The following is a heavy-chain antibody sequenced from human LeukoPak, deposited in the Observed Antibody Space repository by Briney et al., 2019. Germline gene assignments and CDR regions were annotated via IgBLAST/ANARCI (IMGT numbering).Heavy chain of an antibody. Sequence: PGGSLRLSCAASGFTFGSYAMHWVRQAPGKGLEWVALISYDGSNKYYADSVKGRFIISRDNSKNTLYLQMNSLRAEDTAVYYCAKVGNNWDFDYCGQGTLVTVSS. CDR1: GFTFGSYA. J-gene: IGHJ4*02. CDR2: ISYDGSNK. D-gene: IGHD1-1*01. V-gene: IGHV3-30*18. CDR3: AKVGNNWDFDY.